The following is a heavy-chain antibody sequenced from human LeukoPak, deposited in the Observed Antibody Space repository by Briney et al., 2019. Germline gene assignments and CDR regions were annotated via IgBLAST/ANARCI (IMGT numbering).Heavy chain of an antibody. CDR2: ISSTGGTI. CDR1: GFTFSSYA. V-gene: IGHV3-48*03. Sequence: QSAGSLRLSCAASGFTFSSYAMHWVRQVPGKGLECLSYISSTGGTIYYADSVRGRFTISRDNAKNSLYLQMNSLRAEDTGLYYCAGGSIKANPYYYYMTVWGKGTTVTFS. J-gene: IGHJ6*03. CDR3: AGGSIKANPYYYYMTV. D-gene: IGHD1-14*01.